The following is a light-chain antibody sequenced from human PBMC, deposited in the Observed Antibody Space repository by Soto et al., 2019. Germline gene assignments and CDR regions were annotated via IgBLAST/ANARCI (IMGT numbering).Light chain of an antibody. V-gene: IGKV1-39*01. CDR1: QSISSN. CDR2: VAS. Sequence: DIQMTQSPSSLSASVGDRVTITCRASQSISSNLNWYQQKPGEAPKLLIYVASSLQSGVPSRFSGSESGTDYTLTISILQTDDFATYYCQQSYSTPYTFGQGTKLEIK. J-gene: IGKJ2*01. CDR3: QQSYSTPYT.